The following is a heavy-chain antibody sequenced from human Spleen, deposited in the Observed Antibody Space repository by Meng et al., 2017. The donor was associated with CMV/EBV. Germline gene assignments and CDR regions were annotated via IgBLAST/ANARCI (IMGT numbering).Heavy chain of an antibody. Sequence: SSKASGYSFTSRYVHWVRRAPGRGLEWMGIIAPAGSTTSYPQKFQDSVTLTRDTLTNTIYMELSSLTSEDTAVYYCARAYGAFDYWGQGTLVTVSS. CDR1: GYSFTSRY. CDR3: ARAYGAFDY. V-gene: IGHV1-46*01. CDR2: IAPAGSTT. J-gene: IGHJ4*02. D-gene: IGHD3-10*01.